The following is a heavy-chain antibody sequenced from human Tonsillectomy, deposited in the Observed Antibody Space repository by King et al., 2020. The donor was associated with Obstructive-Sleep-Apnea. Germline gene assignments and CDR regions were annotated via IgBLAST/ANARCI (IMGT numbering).Heavy chain of an antibody. CDR1: GFTFSSYA. CDR2: ISGSGGST. D-gene: IGHD3-9*01. V-gene: IGHV3-23*04. Sequence: VQLVESGGGLVQPGGSLRLSCAASGFTFSSYAMSWVRQAPGKGLECISAISGSGGSTYYADSVKGRFTISRDNSKNTLYLQMNSLRAEDTAVYYCAKDPDYDILTGYGDDMDVWGQGTTVTVSS. J-gene: IGHJ6*02. CDR3: AKDPDYDILTGYGDDMDV.